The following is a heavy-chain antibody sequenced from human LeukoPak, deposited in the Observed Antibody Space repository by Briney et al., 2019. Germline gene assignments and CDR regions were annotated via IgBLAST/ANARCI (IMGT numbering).Heavy chain of an antibody. D-gene: IGHD3-22*01. Sequence: GGSLRLSCAASGFTFSSYGMSWVRQAPGKGLEWVSAISGSGGSTYYADSVKGRFTISRDNSKNTLYLQMNSLRAEDTAVYYCAKDGEVVVVISAFDIWGQGTMVTVSS. CDR1: GFTFSSYG. J-gene: IGHJ3*02. CDR3: AKDGEVVVVISAFDI. V-gene: IGHV3-23*01. CDR2: ISGSGGST.